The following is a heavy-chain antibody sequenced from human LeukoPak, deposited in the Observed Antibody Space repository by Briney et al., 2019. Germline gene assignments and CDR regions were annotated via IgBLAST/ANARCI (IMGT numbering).Heavy chain of an antibody. CDR1: GFTFSDYY. V-gene: IGHV3-11*06. J-gene: IGHJ2*01. CDR3: ARERAPGYSYGYGTFDL. CDR2: ISSSSSYT. D-gene: IGHD5-18*01. Sequence: PGGSLRLSCAASGFTFSDYYMSWIRQAPGKGLEWDSYISSSSSYTNYADSVKGRFTISRDNSKNTLYLQMNSLRAEDTAVYYCARERAPGYSYGYGTFDLWGRGTLVTVSS.